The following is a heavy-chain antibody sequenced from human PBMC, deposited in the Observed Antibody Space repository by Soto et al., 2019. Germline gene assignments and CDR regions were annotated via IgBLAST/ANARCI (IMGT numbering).Heavy chain of an antibody. D-gene: IGHD3-22*01. CDR2: ISGSSSHM. CDR3: AKYTHYSDRSAYHPPYYYDF. Sequence: GGSLRLSCKASGSIFSEYSMSWVRQAPGKGLEWVSSISGSSSHMYYADSLKGRFTISRDNAKNSLYLQMSGLRAEDAAVYFCAKYTHYSDRSAYHPPYYYDFWGQGILVTVSS. V-gene: IGHV3-21*01. CDR1: GSIFSEYS. J-gene: IGHJ4*02.